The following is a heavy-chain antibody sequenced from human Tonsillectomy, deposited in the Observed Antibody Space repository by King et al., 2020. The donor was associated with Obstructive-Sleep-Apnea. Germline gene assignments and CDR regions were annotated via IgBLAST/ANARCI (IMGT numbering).Heavy chain of an antibody. V-gene: IGHV3-30*04. CDR2: ISYDGSKK. Sequence: VQLVESGGGVVQPGRSLRLSCAVSGFTFSSYAMHWVRQAPGKGLEWVALISYDGSKKYYAGSVKGRFSISRDNSKNTLYLQMNSLRAEDTAVYYCARDEEYSGYDWVDYWGQGTLVTGSS. D-gene: IGHD5-12*01. J-gene: IGHJ4*02. CDR1: GFTFSSYA. CDR3: ARDEEYSGYDWVDY.